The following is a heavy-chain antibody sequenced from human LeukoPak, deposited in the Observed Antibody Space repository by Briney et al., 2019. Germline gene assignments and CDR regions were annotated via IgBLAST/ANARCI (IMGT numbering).Heavy chain of an antibody. J-gene: IGHJ4*02. CDR3: AKDRRNDFDY. Sequence: PGRSLRLSCAASGFTFDDYAMLWVRQAPGKGLEWVSGISGNSGSIGYADSVKGRFTISRDNAKNSLYLQMNSLRAEDTALYYCAKDRRNDFDYWGQGTLVTVSS. D-gene: IGHD1-14*01. V-gene: IGHV3-9*01. CDR2: ISGNSGSI. CDR1: GFTFDDYA.